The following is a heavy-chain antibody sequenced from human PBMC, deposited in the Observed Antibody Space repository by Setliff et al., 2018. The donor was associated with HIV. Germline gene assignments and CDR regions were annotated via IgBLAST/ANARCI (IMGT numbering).Heavy chain of an antibody. CDR2: IYTSGST. CDR1: GGSISSGSYY. D-gene: IGHD6-13*01. J-gene: IGHJ4*02. CDR3: ARRGIAAAGSDS. V-gene: IGHV4-61*02. Sequence: LSLTCTVSGGSISSGSYYWSWIRQPAGKGLEWIGRIYTSGSTYYTPSLKSRVTISVDTSQNQFSLKLNSVTAADTAVYYCARRGIAAAGSDSWGQGTLVTVSS.